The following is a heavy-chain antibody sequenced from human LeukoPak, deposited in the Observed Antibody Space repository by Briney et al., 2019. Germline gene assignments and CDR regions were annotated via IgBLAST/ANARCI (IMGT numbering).Heavy chain of an antibody. CDR3: AREQTRGGDLDF. Sequence: GGSLRLSCAASGFTFSSYAMSWVRQAPGKGLVWVSRINSDGSSTSYADSVKGRFTISRDNAKNSLYLQMYSLRAEDSAVYYCAREQTRGGDLDFWGQGALVTVSS. CDR2: INSDGSST. D-gene: IGHD2-21*02. CDR1: GFTFSSYA. J-gene: IGHJ4*02. V-gene: IGHV3-74*01.